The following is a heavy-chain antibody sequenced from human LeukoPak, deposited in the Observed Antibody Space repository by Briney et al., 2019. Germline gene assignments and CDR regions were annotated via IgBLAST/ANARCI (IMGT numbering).Heavy chain of an antibody. CDR2: IYPGDSDT. Sequence: GESLKISCKGSGYSFTSYWIGWVRQMPGKGLEWMGIIYPGDSDTRYSPSFQGQVTISADKSISTAYQQWSSLKASDTAKYYSARRQRYSSSSCFDYWGQGTLVTVSS. CDR3: ARRQRYSSSSCFDY. V-gene: IGHV5-51*01. D-gene: IGHD6-6*01. CDR1: GYSFTSYW. J-gene: IGHJ4*02.